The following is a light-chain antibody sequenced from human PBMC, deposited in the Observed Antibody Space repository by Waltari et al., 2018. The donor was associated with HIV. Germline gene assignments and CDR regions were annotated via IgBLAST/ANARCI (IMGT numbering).Light chain of an antibody. CDR3: QQYSTYPA. CDR1: QSISSW. J-gene: IGKJ1*01. Sequence: DIQMTQSPSTLSASVGDRVTITCRASQSISSWLARYQQKPGKAPKLLIYKASSLDSGVPSRFSGSGSGTEFTLTISSLQPDDFATYYCQQYSTYPAFGQGTKVEIK. V-gene: IGKV1-5*03. CDR2: KAS.